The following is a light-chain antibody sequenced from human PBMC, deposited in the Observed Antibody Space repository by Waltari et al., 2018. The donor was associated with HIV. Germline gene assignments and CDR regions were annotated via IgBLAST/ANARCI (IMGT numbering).Light chain of an antibody. CDR3: QSYDSSLSGSV. Sequence: QSVLTQPPSVSGAPGQRVTISCTGSNSNTGAAYDVPGFQQLPGTAPKLVNYGNNNRPSGVPDRFSGSKSGTSASLAISGLQAEDEADYYCQSYDSSLSGSVFGGGTKLTVL. CDR2: GNN. V-gene: IGLV1-40*01. CDR1: NSNTGAAYD. J-gene: IGLJ2*01.